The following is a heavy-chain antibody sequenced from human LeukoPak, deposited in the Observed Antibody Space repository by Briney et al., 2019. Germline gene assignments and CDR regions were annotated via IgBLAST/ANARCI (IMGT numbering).Heavy chain of an antibody. D-gene: IGHD3-22*01. CDR3: ARAGDSSGYGGGRLGSFDY. CDR2: IYYSGST. V-gene: IGHV4-59*01. Sequence: PSETLSLTCTVSGGSISSYYWSWIRQPPGKGLEWIGYIYYSGSTNYNPSLKSRVTISVDTSKNQFSLKLSSVTAADTAVYYCARAGDSSGYGGGRLGSFDYWGQGTLVTVSS. CDR1: GGSISSYY. J-gene: IGHJ4*02.